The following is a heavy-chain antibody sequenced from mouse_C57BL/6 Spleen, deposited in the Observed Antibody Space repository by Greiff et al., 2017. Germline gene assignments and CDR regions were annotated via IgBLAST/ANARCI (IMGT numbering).Heavy chain of an antibody. CDR1: GYTFTSYW. V-gene: IGHV1-53*01. CDR3: SRYYYGSSSYFDY. Sequence: QVQLQQSGTVLARPGASVKMSCKTSGYTFTSYWMHWVKQRPGQGLEWIGNINPSNGGTNYNEKFKSKATLTVDKSASTAYMQLSSLTSEDSAVYYCSRYYYGSSSYFDYWGQGTTLTVSS. D-gene: IGHD1-1*01. J-gene: IGHJ2*01. CDR2: INPSNGGT.